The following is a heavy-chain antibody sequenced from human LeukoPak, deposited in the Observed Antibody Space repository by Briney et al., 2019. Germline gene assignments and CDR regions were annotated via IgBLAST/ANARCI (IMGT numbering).Heavy chain of an antibody. CDR1: GFTFSSYE. D-gene: IGHD4-17*01. V-gene: IGHV3-48*03. CDR2: ISSRGSTI. J-gene: IGHJ4*02. CDR3: ARDPGHGDYVDS. Sequence: GGSLRLSCAASGFTFSSYEMNWIRQTPGKGLEWVSYISSRGSTIYLADSVKGRFTISRDNAKNSLYLQMNSLRDEDTAVYYCARDPGHGDYVDSWGQGTLVTVSS.